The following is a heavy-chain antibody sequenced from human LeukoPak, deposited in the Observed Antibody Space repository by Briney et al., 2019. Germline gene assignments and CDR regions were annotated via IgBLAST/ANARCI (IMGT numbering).Heavy chain of an antibody. CDR3: ARDRSSGGAFDI. D-gene: IGHD3-10*01. CDR2: ITSIGSTI. CDR1: GFAFSDYY. V-gene: IGHV3-11*01. J-gene: IGHJ3*02. Sequence: GGTLRLSCAGSGFAFSDYYMTWIRQAPGKGLEWISYITSIGSTIHYADSVKGRFTISRDNAKNSVYLEMNDLRLEDTALYYCARDRSSGGAFDIWGRGTMVTVSS.